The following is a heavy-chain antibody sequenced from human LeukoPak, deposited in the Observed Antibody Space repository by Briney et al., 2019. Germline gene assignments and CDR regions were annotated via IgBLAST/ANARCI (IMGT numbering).Heavy chain of an antibody. CDR3: AREVVGWELSEGLAFDI. J-gene: IGHJ3*02. D-gene: IGHD1-26*01. CDR2: ISSSSSYI. Sequence: PGGSLRLSCAASGFTFSSYSMNWVRQAPGKGLEWVSSISSSSSYIYYADSVKGRFTISRDNAKNSLYLQMNSLRAEDTAVYYCAREVVGWELSEGLAFDIWGQGTMVTVSS. V-gene: IGHV3-21*01. CDR1: GFTFSSYS.